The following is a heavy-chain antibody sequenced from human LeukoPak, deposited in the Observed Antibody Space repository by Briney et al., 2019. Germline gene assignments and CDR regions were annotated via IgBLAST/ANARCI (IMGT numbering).Heavy chain of an antibody. Sequence: GESLKVSCKASGYTFTGYYMQWVRQAPGQGLEWMGYINPNSGGTNYAQKFQGRVTMTRDTSISTTYMELNRLTSDDTAVYFCARNYDSSGQLDSWGQGTLVSVSS. D-gene: IGHD3-22*01. CDR1: GYTFTGYY. CDR2: INPNSGGT. J-gene: IGHJ4*02. CDR3: ARNYDSSGQLDS. V-gene: IGHV1-2*02.